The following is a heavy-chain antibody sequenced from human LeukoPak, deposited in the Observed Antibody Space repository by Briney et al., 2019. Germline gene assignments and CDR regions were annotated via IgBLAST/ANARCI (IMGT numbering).Heavy chain of an antibody. V-gene: IGHV4-59*01. D-gene: IGHD3-3*01. CDR3: ARTTYYDFWSGFYYYMDV. Sequence: SETLSLTCTVSGGSISSYYWSWIRQPPGKGLEWIGYIYYSGSTNYNPSLKSRVTISVDTSKNQFSLKLSSVTAADTAVYYCARTTYYDFWSGFYYYMDVWGKGTTVTISS. CDR2: IYYSGST. CDR1: GGSISSYY. J-gene: IGHJ6*03.